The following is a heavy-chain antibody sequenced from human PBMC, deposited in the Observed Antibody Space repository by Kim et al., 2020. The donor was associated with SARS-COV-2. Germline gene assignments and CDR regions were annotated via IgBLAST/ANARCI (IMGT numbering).Heavy chain of an antibody. CDR1: GFTFSSYG. CDR3: AKDGCPIFGVVTVDYYFDY. Sequence: GGSLRLSCAASGFTFSSYGMHWVRQAPGKGLEWVAVISYDGSNKYYADSVKGRFTISRDNSKNTLYLQMNSLRAEDTAVYYCAKDGCPIFGVVTVDYYFDYWGQGTLVTVSS. V-gene: IGHV3-30*18. CDR2: ISYDGSNK. D-gene: IGHD3-3*01. J-gene: IGHJ4*02.